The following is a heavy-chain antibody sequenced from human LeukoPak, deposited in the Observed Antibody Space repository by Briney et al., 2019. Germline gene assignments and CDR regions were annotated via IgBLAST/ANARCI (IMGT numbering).Heavy chain of an antibody. CDR3: AKRDRPCSGDCSAPYYFDY. D-gene: IGHD2-21*02. V-gene: IGHV3-23*01. CDR2: ISGLGGST. CDR1: GFTFSNYA. J-gene: IGHJ4*02. Sequence: GESLRLSCAASGFTFSNYAMSWVRQAPGEGLEWVSVISGLGGSTYYADSVKGRFAISRDNSKNTLYLQMSSLRAEDTAVYYCAKRDRPCSGDCSAPYYFDYWGQGTLVTVSS.